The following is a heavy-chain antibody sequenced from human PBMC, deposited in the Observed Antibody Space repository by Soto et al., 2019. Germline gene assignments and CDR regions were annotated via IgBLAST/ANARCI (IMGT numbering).Heavy chain of an antibody. CDR1: GFTFSSYA. V-gene: IGHV3-23*01. J-gene: IGHJ6*03. CDR3: AKASRASRLLQYYSMDV. D-gene: IGHD6-6*01. Sequence: GGSLRLSCAASGFTFSSYAMSWVRQAPGKGLEWVSAISGSGGSTYYADSVKGRFTISRDNSKNTLYLQMNSLRAEDTAVYYCAKASRASRLLQYYSMDVWGKGTTVTVSS. CDR2: ISGSGGST.